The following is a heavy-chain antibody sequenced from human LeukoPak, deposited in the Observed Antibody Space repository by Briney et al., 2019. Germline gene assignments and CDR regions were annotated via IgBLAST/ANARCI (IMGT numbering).Heavy chain of an antibody. V-gene: IGHV1-69*16. D-gene: IGHD6-13*01. CDR1: GGTFSSYP. Sequence: SVKVSCKASGGTFSSYPISWVRQAPGRGLEWMGGSIPILGTTNYAQKFQGRVTITTDESTSTAYMELSSLRSEDTAVYYCARDPRPYSSAWSLYFQHWGQGTLVSVS. J-gene: IGHJ1*01. CDR2: SIPILGTT. CDR3: ARDPRPYSSAWSLYFQH.